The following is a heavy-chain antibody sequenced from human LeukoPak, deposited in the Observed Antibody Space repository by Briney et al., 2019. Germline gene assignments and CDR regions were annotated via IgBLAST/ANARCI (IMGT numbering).Heavy chain of an antibody. Sequence: ASVKVSCKASGYTFTSYGISWVRQAPGQGLEWMGWISAYNGNTNYAQKLQGRVTMTTDTSTSTAYMELRSLRSDDTAVYYCAGEDGGYYGSGSYSQIPFPFDYWGQGTLVTVSS. CDR3: AGEDGGYYGSGSYSQIPFPFDY. CDR2: ISAYNGNT. V-gene: IGHV1-18*01. D-gene: IGHD3-10*01. CDR1: GYTFTSYG. J-gene: IGHJ4*02.